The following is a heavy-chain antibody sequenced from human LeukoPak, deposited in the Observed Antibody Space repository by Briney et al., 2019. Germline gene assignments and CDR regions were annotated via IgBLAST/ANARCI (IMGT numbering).Heavy chain of an antibody. CDR3: ARVEVAAGGNWFDP. J-gene: IGHJ5*02. CDR1: GGSISSYY. Sequence: PSETLSLTCTVSGGSISSYYWSWIRQPAGKGLEWIGRIYTSGSTNYNPSLKSRVTISVDTSKNQFSLKLSSVTAADTAVYYCARVEVAAGGNWFDPWGQGTLVTVSS. V-gene: IGHV4-4*07. CDR2: IYTSGST. D-gene: IGHD6-13*01.